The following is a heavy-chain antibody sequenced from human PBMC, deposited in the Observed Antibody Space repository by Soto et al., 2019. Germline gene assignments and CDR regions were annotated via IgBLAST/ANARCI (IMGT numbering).Heavy chain of an antibody. Sequence: PRLSCAATGFTFSNHAMSWVRRAAGKGLEWVSGISDAGERTYYADSVRGRFTASRDNSKNTLYLQMNTLRAEDTAVYYCAKDYSSVWSRGIDVWGQGILVTVSS. CDR2: ISDAGERT. CDR3: AKDYSSVWSRGIDV. D-gene: IGHD6-19*01. V-gene: IGHV3-23*01. CDR1: GFTFSNHA. J-gene: IGHJ4*02.